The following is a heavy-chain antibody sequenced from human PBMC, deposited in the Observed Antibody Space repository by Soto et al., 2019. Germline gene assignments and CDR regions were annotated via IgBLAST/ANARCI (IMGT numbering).Heavy chain of an antibody. Sequence: EVQLVESGGDLIQPGGSLRLSCAASGFTVSANYMNWVRQAPGKGLEWVSVIYSDDTTYYADSVKGRFTISRDNSKNTLYLQMDSLRAEDTAVYYCAIVSSDNIPWVDYWGQGTLVTVSS. V-gene: IGHV3-53*01. CDR1: GFTVSANY. CDR2: IYSDDTT. J-gene: IGHJ4*02. CDR3: AIVSSDNIPWVDY. D-gene: IGHD6-19*01.